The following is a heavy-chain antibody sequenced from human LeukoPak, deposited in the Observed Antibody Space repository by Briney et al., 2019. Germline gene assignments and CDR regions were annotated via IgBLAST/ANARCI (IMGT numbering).Heavy chain of an antibody. CDR3: TKGTNSGYDYSYGMDV. CDR2: ISWNSGNI. J-gene: IGHJ6*02. Sequence: PGGSLRLSCAASGFRFDDYAMHWVRQGPGKGLEWVSGISWNSGNIGYGDSVRGRFTISRDNAKNSLYLQINSLRAEDTALYYCTKGTNSGYDYSYGMDVWGQGATVTVSS. D-gene: IGHD5-12*01. V-gene: IGHV3-9*01. CDR1: GFRFDDYA.